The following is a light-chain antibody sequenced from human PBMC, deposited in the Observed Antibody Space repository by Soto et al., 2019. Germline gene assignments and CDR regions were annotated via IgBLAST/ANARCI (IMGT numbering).Light chain of an antibody. J-gene: IGKJ1*01. CDR1: QSLTRN. Sequence: EIGMPQSPATLSVSPGQRGARSCRASQSLTRNLDWYQHKPGKSPKLLISGASARDTGVPARFSGGGSGAEYTLTISSLQPEDFAAYYCQQYDKWPRTFGQGTKGDIK. CDR3: QQYDKWPRT. CDR2: GAS. V-gene: IGKV3-15*01.